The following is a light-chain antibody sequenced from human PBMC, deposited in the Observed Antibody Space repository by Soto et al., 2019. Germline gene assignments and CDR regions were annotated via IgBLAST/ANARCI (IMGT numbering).Light chain of an antibody. CDR3: AAWDDILNGDV. J-gene: IGLJ2*01. V-gene: IGLV1-44*01. CDR2: SNY. CDR1: SSNIESNT. Sequence: VLTQPPSASGTPGQRFTISCSGISSNIESNTVTWYQQLPGTAPKLVIYSNYDRPSGVPDRFSGSTSGTSASLVIRGLQYEDEAEYYCAAWDDILNGDVFGGGTKLTVL.